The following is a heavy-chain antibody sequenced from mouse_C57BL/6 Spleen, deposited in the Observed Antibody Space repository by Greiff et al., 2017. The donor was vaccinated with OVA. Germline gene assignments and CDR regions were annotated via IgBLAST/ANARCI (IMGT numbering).Heavy chain of an antibody. Sequence: QVQLQQPGAELVKPGASVKMSCKASGYTFTSYWINWVKQRPGQGLEWIGDIYPGSGSTNYNEKFKSKATLTVDTSSSTAYMQLSSLTSEDSAVYYCAIYYGNYPYAMDYWGQGTSVTVSS. CDR1: GYTFTSYW. CDR2: IYPGSGST. D-gene: IGHD2-1*01. CDR3: AIYYGNYPYAMDY. J-gene: IGHJ4*01. V-gene: IGHV1-55*01.